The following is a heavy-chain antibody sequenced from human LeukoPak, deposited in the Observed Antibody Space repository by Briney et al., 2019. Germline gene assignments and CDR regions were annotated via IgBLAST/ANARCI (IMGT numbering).Heavy chain of an antibody. D-gene: IGHD3-22*01. CDR3: TRNYDSSGYTTFGY. CDR1: GGSISSSNW. J-gene: IGHJ4*02. CDR2: INYSGST. V-gene: IGHV4-4*02. Sequence: PSGTLSLTCAVSGGSISSSNWGSWVRQPPGEGLEWIGHINYSGSTNYNPSLKSRVTIALDTSKTQFSLKLSSVTAAATAVYYCTRNYDSSGYTTFGYWGRGTLVTVSS.